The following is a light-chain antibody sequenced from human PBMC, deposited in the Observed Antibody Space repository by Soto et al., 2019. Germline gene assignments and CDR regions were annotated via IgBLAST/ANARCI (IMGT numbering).Light chain of an antibody. CDR2: GAS. J-gene: IGKJ3*01. CDR3: QQYGSSPRIT. CDR1: QNIGSY. Sequence: EIVLTQSPGTLSLSPGERATLSCRAGQNIGSYSAWFQQKPGQAPRLLIYGASTRATGIPDRFSGSGSGTDFTLTISRLEPEDLAVYYCQQYGSSPRITFGHGTKVDIK. V-gene: IGKV3-20*01.